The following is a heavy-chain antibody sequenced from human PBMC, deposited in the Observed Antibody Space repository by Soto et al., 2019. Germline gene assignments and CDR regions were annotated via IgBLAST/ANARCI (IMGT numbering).Heavy chain of an antibody. D-gene: IGHD2-2*01. Sequence: SETLSLTCNVSGVSISSTSYSWGWIRQPPGKGLEWIGTLDYSGTAHYNPSLKSRINISADPSKNQVSLTLTSVTAADTAVYYCARCSLVVVPAPGFDPWGRGTLVTVS. CDR3: ARCSLVVVPAPGFDP. CDR2: LDYSGTA. J-gene: IGHJ5*02. V-gene: IGHV4-39*01. CDR1: GVSISSTSYS.